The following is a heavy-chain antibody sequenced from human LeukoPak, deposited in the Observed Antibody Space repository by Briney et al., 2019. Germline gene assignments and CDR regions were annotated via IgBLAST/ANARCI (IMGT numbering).Heavy chain of an antibody. CDR3: AREDSSGFNFDY. Sequence: GGSLRLSCSVSGFRFSGWSFNWVRQAPGKGLEWVSSINSGSRSIYYADSVKGRFTISRDNAKNSLYLQMNSLRAEDTAVYYCAREDSSGFNFDYWGQGTLVTVSS. D-gene: IGHD3-22*01. J-gene: IGHJ4*02. CDR2: INSGSRSI. V-gene: IGHV3-21*01. CDR1: GFRFSGWS.